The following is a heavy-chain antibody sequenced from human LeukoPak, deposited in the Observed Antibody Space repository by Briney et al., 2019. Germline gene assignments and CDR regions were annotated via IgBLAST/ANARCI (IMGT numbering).Heavy chain of an antibody. D-gene: IGHD5-18*01. Sequence: ASVKVSCKASGYTLTDHHLICVRQAPGQGLEWMGWIRPNSGGIKYAQEFQGRVTMTRDTSISTAYMELTSLTSDDTAIYYCARDPVDGYSHYDFWGQGTLVTVSS. V-gene: IGHV1-2*02. J-gene: IGHJ4*02. CDR3: ARDPVDGYSHYDF. CDR2: IRPNSGGI. CDR1: GYTLTDHH.